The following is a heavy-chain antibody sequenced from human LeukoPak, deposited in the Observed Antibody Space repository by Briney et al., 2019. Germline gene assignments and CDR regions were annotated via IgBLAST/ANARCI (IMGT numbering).Heavy chain of an antibody. CDR2: INPNSGGT. CDR3: ARDIVGATKLWGEFDY. Sequence: VASVKVSCKASGYTFTGYYMHWVRQAPGQGLEWMGWINPNSGGTNYAQKFQGRVTMTRDTSISTAYMELSRLRSDDTAVYYCARDIVGATKLWGEFDYWGQGTLVTVSS. V-gene: IGHV1-2*02. J-gene: IGHJ4*02. D-gene: IGHD1-26*01. CDR1: GYTFTGYY.